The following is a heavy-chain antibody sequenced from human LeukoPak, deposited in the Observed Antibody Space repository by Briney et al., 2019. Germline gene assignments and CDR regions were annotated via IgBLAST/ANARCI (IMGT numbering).Heavy chain of an antibody. CDR2: ISGSGGST. CDR1: GFTFSSYA. V-gene: IGHV3-23*01. Sequence: PGGSLRLSCAASGFTFSSYAMSWVRQAPGKGLEWVLAISGSGGSTYYADSVKGRFTISRDNSKNTLYLQMNSLRAEDTAVYYCAKLEGITMVRGANDYWGQGTLVTVSS. J-gene: IGHJ4*02. D-gene: IGHD3-10*01. CDR3: AKLEGITMVRGANDY.